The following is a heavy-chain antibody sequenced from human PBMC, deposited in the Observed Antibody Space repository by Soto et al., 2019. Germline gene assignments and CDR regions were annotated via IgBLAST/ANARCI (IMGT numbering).Heavy chain of an antibody. CDR3: TPVEGDH. J-gene: IGHJ4*02. Sequence: EVQLVESGGGLVQPGGSLKLFCAASGFTFSGSAMHWVRQASGKGLEWVGRIRSKANSYATAYAASVKGRFTISRDDSKNTAYLQMNSLKTEDTAVYYCTPVEGDHRGQGTLVTVSS. D-gene: IGHD1-1*01. CDR1: GFTFSGSA. CDR2: IRSKANSYAT. V-gene: IGHV3-73*01.